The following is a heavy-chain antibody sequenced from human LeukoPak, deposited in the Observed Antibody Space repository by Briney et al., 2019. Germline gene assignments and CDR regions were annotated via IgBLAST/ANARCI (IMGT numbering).Heavy chain of an antibody. CDR3: ARDFGVVILGGRVDP. Sequence: ASVKVSCKASGYTFTSYAMHWVRQAPGQRLEWMGWINAGNGNTKYSQKFQGRVTITRDTSASTAYMELSSLRSDDTAVYYCARDFGVVILGGRVDPWGQGTLVTVSS. D-gene: IGHD3-3*01. J-gene: IGHJ5*02. CDR1: GYTFTSYA. V-gene: IGHV1-3*01. CDR2: INAGNGNT.